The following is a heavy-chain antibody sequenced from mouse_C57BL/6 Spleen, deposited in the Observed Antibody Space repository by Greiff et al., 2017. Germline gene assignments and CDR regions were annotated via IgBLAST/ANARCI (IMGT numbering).Heavy chain of an antibody. CDR3: ARGSYYSKGFYAMDY. D-gene: IGHD2-5*01. V-gene: IGHV1-53*01. Sequence: QVHLQQPGTELVKPGASVKLSCKASGYTFTSYWMHWVKQWPGQGLEWIGNINPSNGGTNYNEKFKSKATLTVDKSSSTAYMQLSSLTSEDSAVYYCARGSYYSKGFYAMDYWGQGTSVTVSS. CDR2: INPSNGGT. J-gene: IGHJ4*01. CDR1: GYTFTSYW.